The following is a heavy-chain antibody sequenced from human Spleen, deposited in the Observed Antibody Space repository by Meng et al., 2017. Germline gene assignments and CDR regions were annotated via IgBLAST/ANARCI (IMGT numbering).Heavy chain of an antibody. J-gene: IGHJ6*02. CDR3: AREGYHDHYGMDV. CDR2: IYYSGST. CDR1: GGSISSSSYY. D-gene: IGHD2-2*01. Sequence: SETLSLTCTVSGGSISSSSYYWGWIRQPPGKGLEWIGSIYYSGSTYYNPSLRSRVTMSVDTSKNQFSLKLSSVTAADTAVYYCAREGYHDHYGMDVWGQGTMVTVSS. V-gene: IGHV4-39*07.